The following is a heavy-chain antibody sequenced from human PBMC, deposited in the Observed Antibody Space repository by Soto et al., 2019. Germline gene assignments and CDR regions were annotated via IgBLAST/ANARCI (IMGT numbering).Heavy chain of an antibody. CDR1: GDSIRSGDYY. V-gene: IGHV4-30-4*01. D-gene: IGHD3-3*01. J-gene: IGHJ5*02. CDR2: IYYSGST. CDR3: ARGPRISIFGVDHNCFDP. Sequence: QVQLQESGPGLVKPSQTLSLTCTVSGDSIRSGDYYWSWIRQPPGKGLEWIGYIYYSGSTDYNPSLKSRVTISVDTSKNHFSLKLSSVTAADTAVYHCARGPRISIFGVDHNCFDPWGQGTLVTVSS.